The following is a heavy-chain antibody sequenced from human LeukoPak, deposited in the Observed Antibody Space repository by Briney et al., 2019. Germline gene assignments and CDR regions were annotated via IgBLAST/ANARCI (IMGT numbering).Heavy chain of an antibody. V-gene: IGHV3-48*01. CDR2: ISSSSSTI. J-gene: IGHJ4*02. CDR1: GFTFSSYS. D-gene: IGHD3-10*01. CDR3: ARAAMVRGVILDY. Sequence: GGSLRLSCGASGFTFSSYSMNWVRQAPGKGLEWVSYISSSSSTIYYADSVKGRFTISRDNAKNSLYLQMNSLRAEDTAVYYCARAAMVRGVILDYWGQGTLVTVSS.